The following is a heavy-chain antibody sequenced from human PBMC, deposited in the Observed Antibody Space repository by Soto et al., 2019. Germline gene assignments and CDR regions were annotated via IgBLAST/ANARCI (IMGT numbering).Heavy chain of an antibody. CDR2: IYPGDSDT. D-gene: IGHD2-2*02. J-gene: IGHJ6*02. CDR1: GYSFTSYW. V-gene: IGHV5-51*01. Sequence: GESLKISCKGSGYSFTSYWIGWVRQMPGKGLERMGIIYPGDSDTRYSPSFQGQVTLSADKSISTAYLQWSSLKASDTAMYYCARLPSLYCSSTSCYTPAGMDVWGQGTTVTVSS. CDR3: ARLPSLYCSSTSCYTPAGMDV.